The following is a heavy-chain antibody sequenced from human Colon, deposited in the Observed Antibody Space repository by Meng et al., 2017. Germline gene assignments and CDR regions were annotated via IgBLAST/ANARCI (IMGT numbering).Heavy chain of an antibody. D-gene: IGHD6-19*01. Sequence: GESLKISCAASGFTFSSYWMHWVRQAPGKGLGWVSRINSDGSSTSYADSVKGRFTISRDNAKNTLYLQMNSLRAEDTAVYYCARADYPGYSSGWYVVTHYYYYGMDVWGQGTTVTVSS. V-gene: IGHV3-74*01. CDR2: INSDGSST. J-gene: IGHJ6*02. CDR1: GFTFSSYW. CDR3: ARADYPGYSSGWYVVTHYYYYGMDV.